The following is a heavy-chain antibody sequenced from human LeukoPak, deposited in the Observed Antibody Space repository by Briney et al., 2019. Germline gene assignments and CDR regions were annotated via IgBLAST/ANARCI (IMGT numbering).Heavy chain of an antibody. J-gene: IGHJ4*02. CDR3: AKAHPDYGDFGMNDY. V-gene: IGHV3-23*01. D-gene: IGHD4-17*01. CDR2: IRGYDGGLST. Sequence: GGSLRLSCAASGFTFSNYAMFWVRQAPGKGLVWVSAIRGYDGGLSTSYADSVKGRFTISRDNSKNTLYLQMNSLRAEDTAVYYCAKAHPDYGDFGMNDYWGQGTLVTVSS. CDR1: GFTFSNYA.